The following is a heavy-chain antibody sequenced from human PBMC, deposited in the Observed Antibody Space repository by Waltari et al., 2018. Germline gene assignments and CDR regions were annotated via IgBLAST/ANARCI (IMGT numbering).Heavy chain of an antibody. D-gene: IGHD6-13*01. CDR1: GGSFSGSY. J-gene: IGHJ6*02. V-gene: IGHV4-34*01. CDR3: ARHMGYSSSWYAVSYYYYGMDV. CDR2: INHSGST. Sequence: QVQLQQWGAGLLKPSETLSLTCAFYGGSFSGSYWSWIRQPPGKGLEWIGEINHSGSTNYNPSLKSRVTISVDTSKNQFSLKLSSVTAADTAVYYCARHMGYSSSWYAVSYYYYGMDVWGQGTTVTVSS.